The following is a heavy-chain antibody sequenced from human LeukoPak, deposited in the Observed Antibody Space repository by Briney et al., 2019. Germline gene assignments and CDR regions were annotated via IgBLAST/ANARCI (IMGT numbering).Heavy chain of an antibody. D-gene: IGHD3-10*01. V-gene: IGHV3-23*01. CDR2: ISGSGGST. CDR1: GFTFSSYA. CDR3: AKRRTYYYGSGSYLYFDY. Sequence: PGGSLRLSCAASGFTFSSYAMSWVRQAPGKGLEWVSAISGSGGSTYYADSVKGRFTISRDNSKNTLYLQMNSLRAEDTAVYYCAKRRTYYYGSGSYLYFDYWGQGTLVTVSS. J-gene: IGHJ4*02.